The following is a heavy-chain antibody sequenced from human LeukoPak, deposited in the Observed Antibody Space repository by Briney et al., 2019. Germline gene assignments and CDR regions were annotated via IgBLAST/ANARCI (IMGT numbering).Heavy chain of an antibody. D-gene: IGHD3-3*01. Sequence: SETLSLTCTVSGGSVSSSSYYWGWIRQPPGKGLEWIGSIYYSGSTYYNPSLKSRVTISVDTSKNQFSLKLSSVTAADTAVYYCARGVRSLEWSSMEEPLFDYWGQGTLVTVSS. CDR1: GGSVSSSSYY. CDR3: ARGVRSLEWSSMEEPLFDY. CDR2: IYYSGST. J-gene: IGHJ4*02. V-gene: IGHV4-39*07.